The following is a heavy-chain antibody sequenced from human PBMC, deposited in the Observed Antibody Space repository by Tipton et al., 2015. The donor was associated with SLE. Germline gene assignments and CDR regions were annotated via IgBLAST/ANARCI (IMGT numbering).Heavy chain of an antibody. V-gene: IGHV3-53*05. CDR2: ISTRCTT. Sequence: SLRLSCAASGLTVSRNYMSWVRKAPGKGLEWVSVISTRCTTNYADSVKGRFTFSRDTSTNTLYLQMNSLRPDDTAMYYCARVRGPVVGVVVGAGPYYFDYWGQGTLVTVSS. CDR3: ARVRGPVVGVVVGAGPYYFDY. D-gene: IGHD3-3*01. CDR1: GLTVSRNY. J-gene: IGHJ4*02.